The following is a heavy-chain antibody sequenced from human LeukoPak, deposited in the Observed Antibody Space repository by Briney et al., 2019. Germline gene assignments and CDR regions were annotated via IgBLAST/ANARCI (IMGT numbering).Heavy chain of an antibody. CDR1: GYAFTGYY. CDR3: ARIERVFRDAFDI. V-gene: IGHV1-2*02. D-gene: IGHD2-21*01. J-gene: IGHJ3*02. Sequence: ASVKVSCKASGYAFTGYYMHWVRQAPGQGLEWMGWINPNSGGTNYAQKFQGRVTMTRDTSISTAYMELSRLRSDDTAVYYCARIERVFRDAFDIWGQGTMVTVSS. CDR2: INPNSGGT.